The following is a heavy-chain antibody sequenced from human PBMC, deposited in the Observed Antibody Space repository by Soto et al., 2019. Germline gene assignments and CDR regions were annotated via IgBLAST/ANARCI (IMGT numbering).Heavy chain of an antibody. V-gene: IGHV3-30-3*01. J-gene: IGHJ1*01. Sequence: QVQLVESGGDVVQPGRSLRLSCAVSGFTLNTYVMHWVRQAPGKGLEWVALTSSDGNKQYADSVKDRFTISRDNSNNKVNLEMNSLRSEDTALYYCAREDESSGYAGTFQHWGQGTLVTVSP. D-gene: IGHD3-22*01. CDR3: AREDESSGYAGTFQH. CDR2: TSSDGNK. CDR1: GFTLNTYV.